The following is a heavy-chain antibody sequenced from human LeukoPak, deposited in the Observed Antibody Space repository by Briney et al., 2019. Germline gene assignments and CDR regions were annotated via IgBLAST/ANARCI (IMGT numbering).Heavy chain of an antibody. J-gene: IGHJ4*02. CDR3: ATGQGTIYSYGWDYFDY. Sequence: ASVKVSCKASGYTFTDYYLHWVRQAPGQGLEWMGWIKPNSGGRNYAQKFQGRVTITRDTSITTAYMELSSLRSDDTAVYYCATGQGTIYSYGWDYFDYWGQGTLVTVSS. CDR2: IKPNSGGR. V-gene: IGHV1-2*02. D-gene: IGHD5-18*01. CDR1: GYTFTDYY.